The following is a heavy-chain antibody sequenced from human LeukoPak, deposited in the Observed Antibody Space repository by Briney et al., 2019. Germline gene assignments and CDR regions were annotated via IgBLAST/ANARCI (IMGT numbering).Heavy chain of an antibody. CDR3: AKGTSSGWYYFDY. J-gene: IGHJ4*02. CDR1: GGSISRSSYY. V-gene: IGHV4-39*07. Sequence: SETLSLTCTVSGGSISRSSYYWGWIRQTPGMGLEWIGSVSYSGNTDYNPSLKSRVTISVDTSKNQFSLKLDSVTAADTAVYYCAKGTSSGWYYFDYWGQGTLVTVSS. D-gene: IGHD6-19*01. CDR2: VSYSGNT.